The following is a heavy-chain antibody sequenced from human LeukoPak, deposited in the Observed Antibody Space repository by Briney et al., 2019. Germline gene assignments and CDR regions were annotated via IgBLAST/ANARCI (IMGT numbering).Heavy chain of an antibody. CDR1: GYTFTGYY. CDR2: ISAYNGNT. J-gene: IGHJ3*02. CDR3: ARGSGWYRDNAFDI. Sequence: ASVKVSCKASGYTFTGYYMYWVRQAPGQGLEWMGWISAYNGNTNYAQKLQGRVTMTTDTSTSTAYMELRSLRSDDTAVYYCARGSGWYRDNAFDIWGQGTMVTVSS. V-gene: IGHV1-18*04. D-gene: IGHD6-19*01.